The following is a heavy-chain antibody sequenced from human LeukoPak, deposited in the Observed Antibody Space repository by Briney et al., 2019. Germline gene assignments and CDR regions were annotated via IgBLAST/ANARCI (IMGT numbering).Heavy chain of an antibody. V-gene: IGHV1-46*01. CDR2: INPSGGST. CDR3: ARRSGEQWLVRRGAPLDY. J-gene: IGHJ4*02. D-gene: IGHD6-19*01. Sequence: ASAKVSCKASGYTFTSYYMHWVRQAPGQGLEWMGIINPSGGSTSYAQKFQGRVTMTRDTSTSTVYMELSSLRSEDTAVYYCARRSGEQWLVRRGAPLDYWGQGTLVTVSS. CDR1: GYTFTSYY.